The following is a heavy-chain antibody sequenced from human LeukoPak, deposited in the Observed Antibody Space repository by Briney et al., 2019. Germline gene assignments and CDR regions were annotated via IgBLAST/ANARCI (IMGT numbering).Heavy chain of an antibody. CDR3: ARGPRIQPPRHDFDY. CDR2: MNPNSGNT. CDR1: GYTFTSYD. V-gene: IGHV1-8*01. D-gene: IGHD5-18*01. Sequence: ASVKVSSKASGYTFTSYDINWVRQATGQGLEWMGWMNPNSGNTGYAQKFQGRVTMTRNTSISTAYMELSSLRSEDTAVYYCARGPRIQPPRHDFDYWGQGTLVTVSS. J-gene: IGHJ4*02.